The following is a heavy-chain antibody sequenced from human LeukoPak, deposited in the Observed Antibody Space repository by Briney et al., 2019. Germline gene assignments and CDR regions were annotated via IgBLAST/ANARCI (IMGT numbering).Heavy chain of an antibody. V-gene: IGHV3-33*01. CDR3: AREADCSGGGCYRGAFDI. CDR1: GFTFSQYA. J-gene: IGHJ3*02. Sequence: GGSLRLSCAASGFTFSQYAMHWVRQAPGKGLEWVAAIWYDGSNDYYADSVKGRFTISRDNSKNTLSLQMNSLRVEDTAVYYCAREADCSGGGCYRGAFDIWGQGTMVTVSS. CDR2: IWYDGSND. D-gene: IGHD2-15*01.